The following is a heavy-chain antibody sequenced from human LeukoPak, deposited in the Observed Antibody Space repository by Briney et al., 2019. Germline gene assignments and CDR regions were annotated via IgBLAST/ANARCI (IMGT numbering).Heavy chain of an antibody. J-gene: IGHJ4*02. CDR1: GYTFTSYD. V-gene: IGHV1-8*01. D-gene: IGHD6-6*01. CDR2: MNPNSGNT. CDR3: ARVDSSSFLCDY. Sequence: ASVKVSCKASGYTFTSYDINWVRQGTGQGLEWMGWMNPNSGNTGYAQKFQGRVTMTRNTSISTAYMELSSLRSEDTAVYYCARVDSSSFLCDYWGQGTLVTVSS.